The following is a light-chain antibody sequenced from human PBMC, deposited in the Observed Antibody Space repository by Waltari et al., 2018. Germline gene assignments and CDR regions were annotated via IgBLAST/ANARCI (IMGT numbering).Light chain of an antibody. V-gene: IGLV2-14*01. CDR1: SGDVGRYNY. Sequence: QSALTQPASVSGSPGQSITISCTGTSGDVGRYNYVAWYQQHPGKAPKLMCSEVSNRPSGVSNRSSGSQSDITASLTTSGLQAEDEADYYCSSYTGSSNTLYVFGTGTKVTVL. CDR3: SSYTGSSNTLYV. CDR2: EVS. J-gene: IGLJ1*01.